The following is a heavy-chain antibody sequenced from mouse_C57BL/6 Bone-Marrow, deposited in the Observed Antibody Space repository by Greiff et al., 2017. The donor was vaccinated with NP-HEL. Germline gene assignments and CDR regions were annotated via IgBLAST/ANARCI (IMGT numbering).Heavy chain of an antibody. CDR2: INYDGSST. Sequence: EVQLQESEGGLVQPGSSMKLSCTASGFTFSDYYMAWVRQVPEKGLEWVANINYDGSSTYYLDSLKSRFIISRDNAKNILYLQMSSLKSEDTATYYCARFITTVVATDGWYFDVWGTGTTVTVSS. V-gene: IGHV5-16*01. CDR1: GFTFSDYY. J-gene: IGHJ1*03. CDR3: ARFITTVVATDGWYFDV. D-gene: IGHD1-1*01.